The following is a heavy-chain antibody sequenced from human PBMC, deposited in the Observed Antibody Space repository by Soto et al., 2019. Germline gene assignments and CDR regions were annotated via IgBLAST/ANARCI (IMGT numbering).Heavy chain of an antibody. J-gene: IGHJ4*02. CDR1: GGSISSSSYY. Sequence: SETLSLTCTVSGGSISSSSYYWGWIRQPPGKGLEWIGSIYYSGSTYYNPSLKSRVTISVDTSKNQFSLKLSSVTAADTAVCYCARHQSLTYSSSWYCDYWGQGTLVTVSS. CDR2: IYYSGST. CDR3: ARHQSLTYSSSWYCDY. V-gene: IGHV4-39*01. D-gene: IGHD6-13*01.